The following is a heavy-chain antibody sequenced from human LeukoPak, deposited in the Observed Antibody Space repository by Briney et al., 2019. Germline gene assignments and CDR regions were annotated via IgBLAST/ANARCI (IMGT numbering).Heavy chain of an antibody. CDR2: MYHRGST. V-gene: IGHV4-34*01. CDR1: GGSLSGYY. J-gene: IGHJ4*02. Sequence: PSDTLSLTCAVYGGSLSGYYWSWLRQPPGKGLEWLGEMYHRGSTNYNPSLKSRVTISLDTSKNPCSLKLSSVTAADTAVYYCVRDAVVYDSSGFDYWGQGTLVIVSS. D-gene: IGHD3-22*01. CDR3: VRDAVVYDSSGFDY.